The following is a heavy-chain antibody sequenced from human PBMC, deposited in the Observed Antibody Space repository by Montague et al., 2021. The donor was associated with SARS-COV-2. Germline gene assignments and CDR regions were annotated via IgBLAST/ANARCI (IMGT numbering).Heavy chain of an antibody. CDR1: GGSIKTTEYY. V-gene: IGHV4-39*01. D-gene: IGHD5-18*01. Sequence: SETLSLTCNVSGGSIKTTEYYWGWIRQSPGKGLEWIASVDYSGNTYYSPSLKSRLTISVDTSKNQFSLKLNSVTAADTALYYCARRKYSYGWGDWGQGTLVTVSS. CDR2: VDYSGNT. J-gene: IGHJ1*01. CDR3: ARRKYSYGWGD.